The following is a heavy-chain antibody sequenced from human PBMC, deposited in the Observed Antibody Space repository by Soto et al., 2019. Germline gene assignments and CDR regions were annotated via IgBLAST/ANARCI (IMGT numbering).Heavy chain of an antibody. D-gene: IGHD3-22*01. V-gene: IGHV3-74*01. J-gene: IGHJ4*02. Sequence: PGGSLRLSCAASGFTFSNAWRNWVRQAPGKGLVWVARIKSDGSGTIYADSVKGRLTISRDNARNTLYLQMNSLRAEDTAVYFCARGDGDYYDGNGYLGRHWGQGTLVTVSS. CDR3: ARGDGDYYDGNGYLGRH. CDR2: IKSDGSGT. CDR1: GFTFSNAW.